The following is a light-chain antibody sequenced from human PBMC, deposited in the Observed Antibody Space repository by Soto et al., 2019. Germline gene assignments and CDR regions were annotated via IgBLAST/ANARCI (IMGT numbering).Light chain of an antibody. CDR3: QHYGTSMWT. CDR1: RSVSSSS. CDR2: DTS. V-gene: IGKV3-20*01. Sequence: EIVLTQSPGTLSLSPGGRATLSCRASRSVSSSSLSWYQQKPGQAPRLLIYDTSSRATDIPDRFSGSGSGTDFTLTISRLEPEDFTVYYCQHYGTSMWTFGQGTKVDIK. J-gene: IGKJ1*01.